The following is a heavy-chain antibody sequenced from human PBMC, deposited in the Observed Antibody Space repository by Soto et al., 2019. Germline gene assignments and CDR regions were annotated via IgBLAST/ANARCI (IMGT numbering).Heavy chain of an antibody. CDR1: GFTFSSYW. CDR3: AGGRTYYDILTGYLTPYYYYYGMDV. D-gene: IGHD3-9*01. Sequence: PGGSLRLSCAASGFTFSSYWMSWVRQAPGKGLEWVANIKQDGSEKYYVDSVKGRFTISRDNAKNSLYLQMNSLRAEDTAVYYCAGGRTYYDILTGYLTPYYYYYGMDVWGQGATVTVSS. CDR2: IKQDGSEK. V-gene: IGHV3-7*04. J-gene: IGHJ6*02.